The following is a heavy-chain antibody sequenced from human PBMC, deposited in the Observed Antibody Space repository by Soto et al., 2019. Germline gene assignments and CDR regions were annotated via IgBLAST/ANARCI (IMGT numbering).Heavy chain of an antibody. V-gene: IGHV3-13*01. CDR2: ISTAGYT. J-gene: IGHJ4*02. CDR1: GFTFSSYD. D-gene: IGHD6-19*01. Sequence: GSLRLSCAASGFTFSSYDMHWVRQVPGKGLEWVSAISTAGYTWYSDSVKGRFTISRENARNSLYLQVNNLRAEDTAVYYCARERGSYSSEWQECDYWGQGTLVTVSS. CDR3: ARERGSYSSEWQECDY.